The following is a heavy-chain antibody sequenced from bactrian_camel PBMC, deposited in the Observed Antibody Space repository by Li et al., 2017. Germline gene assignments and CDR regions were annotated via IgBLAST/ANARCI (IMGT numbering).Heavy chain of an antibody. CDR3: AAVCSSRGGPWYQPIKYNY. V-gene: IGHV3S61*01. Sequence: VQLVESGGGSVQAGETLTLSCTASGGTLDDYDMAWYRRGPGNECELVWFRKDDGTSDYADSVKGRFTISQDSPKNTLFLQMNSLKPEDTAMYYCAAVCSSRGGPWYQPIKYNYWGQGTQVTVS. CDR1: GGTLDDYD. CDR2: FRKDDGTS. J-gene: IGHJ4*01. D-gene: IGHD2*01.